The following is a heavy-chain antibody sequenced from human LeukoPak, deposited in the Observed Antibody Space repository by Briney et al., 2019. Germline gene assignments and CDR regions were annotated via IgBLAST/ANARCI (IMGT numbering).Heavy chain of an antibody. V-gene: IGHV3-48*02. CDR1: GFAFSSYA. D-gene: IGHD6-6*01. J-gene: IGHJ5*02. Sequence: GGSLRLSCTASGFAFSSYAMAWVGQAPGKGLEWLSYISSSSSKINYADSVKGRFTISRDNAKNSLYLQMISLRDEDTAVYYCARSANPGVHDFDPWGQGTLVTVSS. CDR2: ISSSSSKI. CDR3: ARSANPGVHDFDP.